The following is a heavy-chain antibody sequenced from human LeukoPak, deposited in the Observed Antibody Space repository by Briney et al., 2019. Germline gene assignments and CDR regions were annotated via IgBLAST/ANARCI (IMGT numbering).Heavy chain of an antibody. V-gene: IGHV4-59*01. J-gene: IGHJ5*02. CDR3: ARHGTTGANLNWFDP. Sequence: SETLSLTCTVSGGSISSYYWSWIRQPPGKGLEWIGYIYYSGSTNYNPSLKSRVTISVDTSKNQFSLKVSSVTAADTAVYYCARHGTTGANLNWFDPWGQGTLVTVSS. D-gene: IGHD1-1*01. CDR2: IYYSGST. CDR1: GGSISSYY.